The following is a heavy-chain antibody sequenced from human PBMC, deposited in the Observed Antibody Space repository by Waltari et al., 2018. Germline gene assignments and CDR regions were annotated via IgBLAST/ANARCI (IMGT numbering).Heavy chain of an antibody. CDR2: INAGKGNT. Sequence: QVQLVQSGAEVKKPGASVKVSCKASGYTFTSYAMHWVRQAPGQRLEWMGWINAGKGNTKYSQKFQGRVTITRDTSASTAYMELSSLRSEDTAVYYCARGGRITMIVVVPRAFDIWGQGTMVTVSS. CDR1: GYTFTSYA. CDR3: ARGGRITMIVVVPRAFDI. V-gene: IGHV1-3*01. D-gene: IGHD3-22*01. J-gene: IGHJ3*02.